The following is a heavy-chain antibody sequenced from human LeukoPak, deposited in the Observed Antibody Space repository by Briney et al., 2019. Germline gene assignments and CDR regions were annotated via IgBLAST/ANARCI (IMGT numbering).Heavy chain of an antibody. D-gene: IGHD7-27*01. CDR2: TRNKVNSYTT. CDR3: ARATVGVVSTGDLDY. J-gene: IGHJ4*02. Sequence: GGSLRLSCAASGFTFSDHYMDWVRQAPGKGLEWVGRTRNKVNSYTTEYAATVKDRFTISRDDSKNSLYLQMNSLKTEDTAVYYCARATVGVVSTGDLDYWGQGTLVTVSS. V-gene: IGHV3-72*01. CDR1: GFTFSDHY.